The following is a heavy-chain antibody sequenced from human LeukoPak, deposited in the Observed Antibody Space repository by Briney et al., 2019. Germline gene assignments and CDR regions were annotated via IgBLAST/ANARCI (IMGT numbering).Heavy chain of an antibody. CDR2: ISGSGGST. Sequence: GGPLRLSCAASGFTFSSYAMSWVRQAPGKGLEWVSAISGSGGSTYYADSVKGRFTISRDNSKNTLYLQMNSLRAEDTAVYYCAKGRGSVVPARPDYWGQGTLVTVSS. CDR1: GFTFSSYA. D-gene: IGHD2-2*01. V-gene: IGHV3-23*01. J-gene: IGHJ4*02. CDR3: AKGRGSVVPARPDY.